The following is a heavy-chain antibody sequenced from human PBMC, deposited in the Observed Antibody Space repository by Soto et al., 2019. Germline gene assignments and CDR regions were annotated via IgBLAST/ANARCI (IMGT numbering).Heavy chain of an antibody. D-gene: IGHD2-15*01. CDR1: GGSVSSGSYY. CDR2: IYYSGST. J-gene: IGHJ6*02. V-gene: IGHV4-61*01. CDR3: ARDQVGYCSGGSCYHYYYGMDV. Sequence: ASETLSLTCTVSGGSVSSGSYYWSWIRQPPGKGLEWIGYIYYSGSTNYNPSLKSRVTISVDTSKNQFSLKLSSVTAADTAVYYCARDQVGYCSGGSCYHYYYGMDVWGQGTTVTVSS.